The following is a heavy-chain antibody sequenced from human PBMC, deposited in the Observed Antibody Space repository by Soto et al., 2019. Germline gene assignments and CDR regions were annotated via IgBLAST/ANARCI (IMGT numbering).Heavy chain of an antibody. V-gene: IGHV1-3*01. CDR3: ARDTRGSSGWNYYYYGMDV. CDR1: GYTFTSYA. J-gene: IGHJ6*02. CDR2: INAGNGNT. D-gene: IGHD6-19*01. Sequence: QVQLVQSGAEVKKPGASVKVSCKASGYTFTSYAMHWVRQAPGQRLEWMGWINAGNGNTKYSQKFQGRVTITRDTSASTAYMELSSLRSEDTAVYYCARDTRGSSGWNYYYYGMDVWGQGTTVTVSS.